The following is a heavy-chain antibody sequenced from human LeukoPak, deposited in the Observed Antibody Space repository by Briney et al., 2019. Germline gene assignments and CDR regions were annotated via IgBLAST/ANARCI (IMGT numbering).Heavy chain of an antibody. V-gene: IGHV3-69-1*01. Sequence: PGGSLRLSCAASGFSVSDYYMNWIRQSPGKGLEWVSHVSKKTAIEYADSVKGRFTISRDNANNLLLLQMDSLRPEDTGVYYCARGAYYSGSGPGSWFDPWGHGTPVTVSS. CDR1: GFSVSDYY. D-gene: IGHD3-10*01. CDR2: VSKKTAI. J-gene: IGHJ5*02. CDR3: ARGAYYSGSGPGSWFDP.